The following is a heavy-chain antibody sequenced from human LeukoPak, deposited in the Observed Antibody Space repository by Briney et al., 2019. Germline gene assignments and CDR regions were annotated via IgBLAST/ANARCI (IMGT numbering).Heavy chain of an antibody. CDR3: ARVVIELGAFDI. CDR2: IWYDGSNK. Sequence: GGSLRLSCAASGFTFSSYGMHWVRQAPGKGLEWVAVIWYDGSNKYYADSVKGRFTISRDNSKNTLYLQMNSLRAEDTAVYYCARVVIELGAFDIWGQGTMVTVSS. CDR1: GFTFSSYG. J-gene: IGHJ3*02. D-gene: IGHD2/OR15-2a*01. V-gene: IGHV3-33*01.